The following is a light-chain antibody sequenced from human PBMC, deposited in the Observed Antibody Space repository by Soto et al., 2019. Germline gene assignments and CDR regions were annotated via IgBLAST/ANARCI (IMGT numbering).Light chain of an antibody. CDR2: GSS. V-gene: IGKV3-15*01. CDR3: QQSNDWLPGLT. J-gene: IGKJ4*01. CDR1: PIINNN. Sequence: EIVMTQSPATLSVSPGERATLFCRASPIINNNLVWYQQRPGQAPRLLVYGSSTRAAGVPARFSGSGSGTEFTLTISSLQTDDFAVYYCQQSNDWLPGLTFGGGTKVEIK.